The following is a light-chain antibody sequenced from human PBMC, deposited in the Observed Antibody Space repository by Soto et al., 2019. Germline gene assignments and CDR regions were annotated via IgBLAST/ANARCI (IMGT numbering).Light chain of an antibody. CDR1: SNDIGGYNY. CDR2: DVT. Sequence: QSALTQPGSVSGSPGQSVTISCTGTSNDIGGYNYVSWYQQHPGKVPKLMVYDVTKRPSGVSDRFSASKSGNTASLTISGLQAEDEADYYCSSYAGSNTLVFGAGTKLTVL. V-gene: IGLV2-11*01. J-gene: IGLJ2*01. CDR3: SSYAGSNTLV.